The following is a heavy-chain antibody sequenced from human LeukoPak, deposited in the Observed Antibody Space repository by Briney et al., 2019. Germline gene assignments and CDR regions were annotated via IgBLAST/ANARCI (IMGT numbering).Heavy chain of an antibody. CDR2: IIPIFGTA. CDR3: ARDAGRSYSTFVQ. D-gene: IGHD3-10*01. J-gene: IGHJ4*02. CDR1: GGTFSSYA. Sequence: SVKVSCKASGGTFSSYAISWVRQAPGQGLEWMGGIIPIFGTANYAQKSQGRVTITADESTSTAYVELSSLRSEDTAVYYCARDAGRSYSTFVQWGQGTLVTVSS. V-gene: IGHV1-69*13.